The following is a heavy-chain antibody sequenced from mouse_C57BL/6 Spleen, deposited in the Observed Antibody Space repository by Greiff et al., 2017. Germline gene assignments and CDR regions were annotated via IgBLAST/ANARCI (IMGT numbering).Heavy chain of an antibody. D-gene: IGHD1-1*01. Sequence: EVQVVESGAELVKPGASVKISCTASGYSFTGYYMNWVKQSPEKSLEWIGVINPSTGGTTYNQKFKVKATLTVDKASSTAYMQLKSLTSEDSAVYYCAGGDSITAVAGGDYWGQGTTLTVSS. J-gene: IGHJ2*01. CDR3: AGGDSITAVAGGDY. CDR1: GYSFTGYY. V-gene: IGHV1-42*01. CDR2: INPSTGGT.